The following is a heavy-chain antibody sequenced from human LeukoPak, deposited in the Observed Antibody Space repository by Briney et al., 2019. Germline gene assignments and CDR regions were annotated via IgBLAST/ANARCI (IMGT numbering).Heavy chain of an antibody. CDR1: GGSISNYY. J-gene: IGHJ3*02. V-gene: IGHV4-59*01. CDR2: IYYSGST. Sequence: SETLSLTCTVSGGSISNYYWSWIRQPPGKGLEWIGYIYYSGSTNHNPSLKSRVTISVDTSENQFSLKLSSVTAADTAVYYCARDPYSGSYYGAFDIWGQGTMVTVSS. CDR3: ARDPYSGSYYGAFDI. D-gene: IGHD1-26*01.